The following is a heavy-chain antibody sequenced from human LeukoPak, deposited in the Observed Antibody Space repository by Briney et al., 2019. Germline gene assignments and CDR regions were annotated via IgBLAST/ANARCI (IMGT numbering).Heavy chain of an antibody. CDR3: AKDYRGVYYYMDV. Sequence: GGSLRLSCAASGFTFSSYGRHWVRQAPGKGLEWVAVISYDGSNKYYADSVKGRFTISRDNSKNTLYLQMNSLRAEDTAVYYCAKDYRGVYYYMDVWGKGTTVTVSS. D-gene: IGHD1-14*01. J-gene: IGHJ6*03. CDR2: ISYDGSNK. V-gene: IGHV3-30*18. CDR1: GFTFSSYG.